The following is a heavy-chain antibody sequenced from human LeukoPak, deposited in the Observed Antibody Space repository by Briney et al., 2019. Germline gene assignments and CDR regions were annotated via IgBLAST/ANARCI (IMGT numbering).Heavy chain of an antibody. D-gene: IGHD6-13*01. V-gene: IGHV3-23*01. J-gene: IGHJ4*02. Sequence: PGGSLRLSCAASGFTFSSYGMHWVRQAPGKGLEWVSAISGSGGSTYYADSVKGRFTISRDNSKNTLYLQMNSLRAEDTAVYYCAKSVGIAAAGTPGDYWGQGTLVTVSS. CDR2: ISGSGGST. CDR1: GFTFSSYG. CDR3: AKSVGIAAAGTPGDY.